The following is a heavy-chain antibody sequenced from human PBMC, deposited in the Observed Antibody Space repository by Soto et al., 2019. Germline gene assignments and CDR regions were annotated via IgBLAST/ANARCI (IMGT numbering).Heavy chain of an antibody. Sequence: GGSLRLSCTASGFTFNDYTLSWVRQAPGKGLEWVGFIRSKAYGGTTEYAASVKGRFTISRDDSKSIAYLQMNSLKTEDTAVYYCTAGKLYPSLDFDYWGQGTLVTVSS. J-gene: IGHJ4*02. CDR3: TAGKLYPSLDFDY. V-gene: IGHV3-49*04. CDR1: GFTFNDYT. D-gene: IGHD2-8*01. CDR2: IRSKAYGGTT.